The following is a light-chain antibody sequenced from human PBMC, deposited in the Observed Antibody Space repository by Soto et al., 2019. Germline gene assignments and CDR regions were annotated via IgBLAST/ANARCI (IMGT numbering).Light chain of an antibody. Sequence: DIQMTQSPSTLSASVGDRVTITCRPSQTISSWLAWYQQKPGRAPNLLIYDASSLESGVPSRFSGSGSGTEFTLTISSLQPDDFATYYCQQYSSYPWTFGQATMVEIK. CDR2: DAS. J-gene: IGKJ1*01. V-gene: IGKV1-5*01. CDR1: QTISSW. CDR3: QQYSSYPWT.